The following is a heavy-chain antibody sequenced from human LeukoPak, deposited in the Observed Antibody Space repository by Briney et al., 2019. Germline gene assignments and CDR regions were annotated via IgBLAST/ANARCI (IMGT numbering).Heavy chain of an antibody. D-gene: IGHD3-22*01. J-gene: IGHJ4*02. CDR3: ANGGAYYYDSSGYYTLL. CDR2: IYYSGST. Sequence: PSETLSLTCTVSGGSINSYYWSWIRQPPGKGLEWIGYIYYSGSTNYNPSLKSRVTISVDTSKNQFSLRLSSVTAADTAVYYCANGGAYYYDSSGYYTLLWGQGTLVTVSS. CDR1: GGSINSYY. V-gene: IGHV4-59*01.